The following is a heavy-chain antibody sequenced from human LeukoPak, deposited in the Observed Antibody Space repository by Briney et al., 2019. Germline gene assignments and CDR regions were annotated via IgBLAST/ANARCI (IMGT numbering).Heavy chain of an antibody. D-gene: IGHD1-26*01. CDR3: ARISGSYYGGASVI. CDR1: GGTFSSYA. V-gene: IGHV1-69*05. CDR2: IIPIFGTA. J-gene: IGHJ3*02. Sequence: GASVKVSCKASGGTFSSYAISWVRQAPGQGLEWMGGIIPIFGTANYAQKFQGRVTITTDESTSTAYMELSSLRSEDTAVYYCARISGSYYGGASVIGGQGTMVTVSS.